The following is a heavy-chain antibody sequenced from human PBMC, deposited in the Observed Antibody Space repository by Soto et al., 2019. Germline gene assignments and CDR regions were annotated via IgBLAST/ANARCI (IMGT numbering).Heavy chain of an antibody. V-gene: IGHV1-58*01. CDR1: GFTFTSSA. Sequence: SVKVSCKASGFTFTSSAVQWVRQARGQRLEWIGWIVVGSGNTNYAQKFQERVTITRDMSTSTAYMELSSLRSEDTAVYYCAALTGPHSSSSQGRGYYYYGMDIWS. CDR3: AALTGPHSSSSQGRGYYYYGMDI. D-gene: IGHD6-6*01. CDR2: IVVGSGNT. J-gene: IGHJ6*02.